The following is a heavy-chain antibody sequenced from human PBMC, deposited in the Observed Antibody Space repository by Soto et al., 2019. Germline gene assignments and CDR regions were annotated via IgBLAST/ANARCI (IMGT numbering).Heavy chain of an antibody. CDR2: ISGSGGST. J-gene: IGHJ5*02. V-gene: IGHV3-23*01. D-gene: IGHD6-19*01. CDR3: AKLTYSSGQRWFEP. Sequence: GGSLRLSCASSVFTFSSYAMSWVRHSPGKWLEWVSAISGSGGSTYYADSVKGRFTISRDNSKNTLYLQMNSLRAEDTAVYYCAKLTYSSGQRWFEPWGQGTLVTVSS. CDR1: VFTFSSYA.